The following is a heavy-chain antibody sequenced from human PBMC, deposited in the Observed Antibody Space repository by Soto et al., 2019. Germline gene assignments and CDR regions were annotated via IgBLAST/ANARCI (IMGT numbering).Heavy chain of an antibody. J-gene: IGHJ6*02. D-gene: IGHD3-16*01. CDR1: GYSFTRYG. CDR3: AMEEVYVTPSPQDV. CDR2: INAYNGNT. Sequence: GASVKVSCKASGYSFTRYGIGWARQAPGQGLEWMGWINAYNGNTNYAQNLQGRLTLTTDTSTTTAYMELRSLRSNDTAIYYCAMEEVYVTPSPQDVPGQRTKVTGSS. V-gene: IGHV1-18*01.